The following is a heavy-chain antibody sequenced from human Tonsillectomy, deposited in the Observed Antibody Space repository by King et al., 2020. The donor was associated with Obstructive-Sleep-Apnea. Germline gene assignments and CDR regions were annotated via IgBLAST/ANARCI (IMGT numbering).Heavy chain of an antibody. Sequence: VQLVESGGGVVQPGRSLRLSCAASGFTFSRYGMHWVRQAPGKGLGWVAGIWYDGTNKFYADSVKGRFTISRDNSKNTLYLEMDSLRADDTAVYYCAKEQDDYSSNWGAFDIWGQGTMVTVSS. V-gene: IGHV3-33*03. CDR3: AKEQDDYSSNWGAFDI. CDR2: IWYDGTNK. J-gene: IGHJ3*02. D-gene: IGHD6-13*01. CDR1: GFTFSRYG.